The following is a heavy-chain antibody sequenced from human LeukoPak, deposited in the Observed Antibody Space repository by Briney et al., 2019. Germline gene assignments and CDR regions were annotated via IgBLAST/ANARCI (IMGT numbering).Heavy chain of an antibody. CDR1: GGSISSCY. V-gene: IGHV4-59*01. Sequence: SETLSLTCTVSGGSISSCYWSWIRQPPGKGLEWIGYIYYSGSTNYNPSLKSRVTISVDTSKNQFSLKLSSVTAADTAVYYCARGSSMTIVTTYFDYWGQGTLVTVSS. D-gene: IGHD4-11*01. CDR2: IYYSGST. CDR3: ARGSSMTIVTTYFDY. J-gene: IGHJ4*02.